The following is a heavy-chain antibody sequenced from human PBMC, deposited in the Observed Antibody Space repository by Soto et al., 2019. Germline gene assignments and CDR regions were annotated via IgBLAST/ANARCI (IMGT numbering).Heavy chain of an antibody. CDR2: TIPIFGTA. CDR3: AREKGGNYYDSSGYFDY. J-gene: IGHJ4*02. D-gene: IGHD3-22*01. CDR1: GGTFSSYA. Sequence: QVQLVQSGAEVKKPGSSVKVSCKASGGTFSSYAISWVRQAPGQGLEWMGGTIPIFGTANYAQKFQGRVTITADESTSTAYMELGSLRSEDTAVYYCAREKGGNYYDSSGYFDYWGQGTLVTVSS. V-gene: IGHV1-69*01.